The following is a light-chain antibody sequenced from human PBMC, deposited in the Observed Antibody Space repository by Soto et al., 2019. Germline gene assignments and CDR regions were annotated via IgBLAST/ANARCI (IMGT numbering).Light chain of an antibody. CDR3: AAWDDSLSGPV. V-gene: IGLV1-51*01. J-gene: IGLJ7*01. CDR1: SSNIGVKS. Sequence: QSVLTQPPSVSAAPGQKVTISCSGSSSNIGVKSVSWYQQLPRTAPKLLIYDNSERPSGIPDRFSASKSGTSATLGISGLRSEDEADYYCAAWDDSLSGPVFGGGTQLTVL. CDR2: DNS.